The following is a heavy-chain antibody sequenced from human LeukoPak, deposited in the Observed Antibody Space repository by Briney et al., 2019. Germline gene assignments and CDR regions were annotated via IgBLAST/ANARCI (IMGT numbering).Heavy chain of an antibody. D-gene: IGHD5-12*01. CDR3: ARGRYSGYDRFYYYYYYMDV. V-gene: IGHV4-59*01. J-gene: IGHJ6*03. CDR1: GGSISSYY. Sequence: PSETLSLTCTVSGGSISSYYWSWIRQPPGKGLEWIGYIYYSGSTNYNPSLKSRVTISVDTSKNQFSLKLSSVTAADTAAYYCARGRYSGYDRFYYYYYYMDVWGKGTTVTISS. CDR2: IYYSGST.